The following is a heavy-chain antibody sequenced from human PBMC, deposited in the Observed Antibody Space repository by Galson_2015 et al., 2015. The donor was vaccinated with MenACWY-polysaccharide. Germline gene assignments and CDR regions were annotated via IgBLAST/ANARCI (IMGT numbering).Heavy chain of an antibody. J-gene: IGHJ3*01. Sequence: SLRLSCAASGSRFSNSGMHWVRQAPGKGLEWVAVIQYDGSNKVYADSVKGRFTISRDNSKNTVFLEMKSLRADDTAVYYCAREGSRIVFHAFDFWGQGTMVTVSS. CDR3: AREGSRIVFHAFDF. V-gene: IGHV3-33*01. CDR1: GSRFSNSG. D-gene: IGHD2-21*01. CDR2: IQYDGSNK.